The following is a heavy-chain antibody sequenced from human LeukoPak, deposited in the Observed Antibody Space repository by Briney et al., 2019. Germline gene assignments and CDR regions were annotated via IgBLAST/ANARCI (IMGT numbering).Heavy chain of an antibody. Sequence: GGSLRLSCVASGFTFSTYNMNWVRQAPGKVLEWVSYISSDGSNIIYADSVKGRFTISRDNFRNSLFLQMNSLRAEDTAVYYCARRIAALSRAPDYWGQGTLVTVSS. D-gene: IGHD6-6*01. V-gene: IGHV3-48*04. CDR1: GFTFSTYN. CDR2: ISSDGSNI. CDR3: ARRIAALSRAPDY. J-gene: IGHJ4*02.